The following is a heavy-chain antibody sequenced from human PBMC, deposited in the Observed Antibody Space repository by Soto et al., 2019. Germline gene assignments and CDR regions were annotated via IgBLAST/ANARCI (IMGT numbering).Heavy chain of an antibody. CDR1: GYTLTELS. CDR3: APVRYSDSRGYYTYYFDY. J-gene: IGHJ4*02. V-gene: IGHV1-24*01. D-gene: IGHD3-22*01. CDR2: FDPEDGET. Sequence: ASVKVSCKVSGYTLTELSMHWVRQAPGKGLEWMGGFDPEDGETIYAQKFQGRVTMTEDTSTDTAYMELSSLRSEDTAVYYCAPVRYSDSRGYYTYYFDYWGQGTLVTVSS.